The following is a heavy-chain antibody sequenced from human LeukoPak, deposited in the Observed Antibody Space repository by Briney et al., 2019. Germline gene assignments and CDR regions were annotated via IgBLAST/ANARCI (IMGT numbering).Heavy chain of an antibody. CDR2: IIPIFGTA. CDR1: GGTFSSYA. D-gene: IGHD3-9*01. J-gene: IGHJ5*02. Sequence: ASVKVSCKASGGTFSSYAISWVRQAPGQGLEWMGGIIPIFGTANYAQKFQGRVTITADESTSTAYMELSSLRSEDPAVYYCASYDIYPPHRFDPWGQGTLVTVSS. V-gene: IGHV1-69*13. CDR3: ASYDIYPPHRFDP.